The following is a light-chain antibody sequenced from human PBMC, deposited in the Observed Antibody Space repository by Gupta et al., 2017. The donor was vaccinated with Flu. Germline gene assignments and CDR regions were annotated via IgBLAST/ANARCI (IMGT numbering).Light chain of an antibody. CDR1: QAISHS. CDR3: QRVAPYPVT. V-gene: IGKV1-9*01. CDR2: AVS. J-gene: IGKJ3*01. Sequence: DIQLTQSPSFLSASVGDRVAITCRASQAISHSLAWYQQKAGEGPKLLIYAVSTLHTAVPSRFSGSGSGTEFTLTISSLQPEDFGIYYCQRVAPYPVTF.